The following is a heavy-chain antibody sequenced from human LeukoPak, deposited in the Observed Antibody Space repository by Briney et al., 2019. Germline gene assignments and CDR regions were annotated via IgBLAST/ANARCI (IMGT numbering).Heavy chain of an antibody. D-gene: IGHD1-26*01. CDR3: ARDTGATYDY. Sequence: GGSLRLSCAASGFTFSSYSMNWVRQAPGKGLEWVSVIYSGGSTYYADSVKGRFTISRDNSKNTLYLQMNSLRAEDTAMYYCARDTGATYDYWGQGTLVTVSS. V-gene: IGHV3-53*01. J-gene: IGHJ4*02. CDR2: IYSGGST. CDR1: GFTFSSYS.